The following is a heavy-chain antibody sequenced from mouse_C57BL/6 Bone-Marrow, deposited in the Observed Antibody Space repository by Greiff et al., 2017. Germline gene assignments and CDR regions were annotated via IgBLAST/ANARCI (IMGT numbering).Heavy chain of an antibody. CDR2: ISSGSSTI. CDR3: ARGWWARRCAY. Sequence: EVMLVESGGGLVKPGGSLKLSCAASGFTFSDYGMHWVRQAPEKGLEWVAYISSGSSTIYYADTVKGRFTISRDNAKNTLFLQMTSLRSEDTAMYYCARGWWARRCAYWGQGTLVTVSA. D-gene: IGHD1-1*02. V-gene: IGHV5-17*01. J-gene: IGHJ3*01. CDR1: GFTFSDYG.